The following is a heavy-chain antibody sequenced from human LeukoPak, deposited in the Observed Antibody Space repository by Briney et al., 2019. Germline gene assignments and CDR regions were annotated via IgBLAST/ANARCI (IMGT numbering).Heavy chain of an antibody. CDR1: GYTFSDYY. CDR2: INPNSGDT. Sequence: ASVKVSCKASGYTFSDYYMHWVRQAPGLGLEWMGWINPNSGDTHYARKFQGRVTLTRDASISTAYMELSRLTSDDTAVYYCAKVGAGTCCHFEYWSQGTLVTVSS. D-gene: IGHD2-15*01. J-gene: IGHJ4*02. CDR3: AKVGAGTCCHFEY. V-gene: IGHV1-2*02.